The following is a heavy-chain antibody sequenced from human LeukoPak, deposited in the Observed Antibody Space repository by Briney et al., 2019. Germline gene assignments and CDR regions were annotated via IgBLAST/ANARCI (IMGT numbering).Heavy chain of an antibody. CDR1: AFTLSDYY. V-gene: IGHV3-11*05. Sequence: GGSLRLSCAASAFTLSDYYMSWIRQAPGRGLEWVSYIGGSGVYRNYADSLKGRFTISRDNTKNSLSLQMNSLRFEDTAVYYFARDQYDSSGTHWFDPWGQGTLVTVSS. CDR2: IGGSGVYR. CDR3: ARDQYDSSGTHWFDP. D-gene: IGHD3-22*01. J-gene: IGHJ5*01.